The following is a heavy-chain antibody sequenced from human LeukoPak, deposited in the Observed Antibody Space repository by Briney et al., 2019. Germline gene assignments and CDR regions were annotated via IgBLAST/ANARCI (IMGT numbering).Heavy chain of an antibody. CDR2: IYYSWST. CDR1: GGSIRSYY. D-gene: IGHD3-3*01. Sequence: SETLSLTCTVSGGSIRSYYWSWIRPPPGQGLEWNGYIYYSWSTNYNPSLKSRVTISVDTSKNQFSLKLSSVTAADTAVYYCARVQDDFWSGYYTGGWYYGMDVWGQGTTVTVSS. V-gene: IGHV4-59*01. J-gene: IGHJ6*02. CDR3: ARVQDDFWSGYYTGGWYYGMDV.